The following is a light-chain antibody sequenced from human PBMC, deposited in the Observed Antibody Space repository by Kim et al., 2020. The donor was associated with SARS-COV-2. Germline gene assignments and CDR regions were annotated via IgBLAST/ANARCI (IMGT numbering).Light chain of an antibody. CDR3: NSRDSSGNHVV. J-gene: IGLJ2*01. Sequence: TVRSTCQGDSLRSYYASWYQQKPRQAPVLVIYGKNNRPSGIPDRFSGSSSGNTASLTITGAQAEDEADYYCNSRDSSGNHVVFGGGTQLTVL. V-gene: IGLV3-19*01. CDR1: SLRSYY. CDR2: GKN.